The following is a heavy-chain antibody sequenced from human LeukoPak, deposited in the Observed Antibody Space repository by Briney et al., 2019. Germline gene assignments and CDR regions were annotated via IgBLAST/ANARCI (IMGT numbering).Heavy chain of an antibody. CDR2: INPISGVT. CDR1: GYTFTGYY. D-gene: IGHD5-12*01. CDR3: GRGGYRGFDPFDY. Sequence: GASVKVSCKASGYTFTGYYMHWVRQAPGQGLEWMGWINPISGVTNFAQNFLGRVSMSRDTSIRTAYLDMYSLTFDDTAVFYCGRGGYRGFDPFDYWGEGTLVTV. J-gene: IGHJ4*02. V-gene: IGHV1-2*02.